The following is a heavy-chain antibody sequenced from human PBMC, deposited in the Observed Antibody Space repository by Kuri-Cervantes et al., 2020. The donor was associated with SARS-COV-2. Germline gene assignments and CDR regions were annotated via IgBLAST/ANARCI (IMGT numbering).Heavy chain of an antibody. CDR3: ARDRSFTPDY. D-gene: IGHD3-10*01. CDR1: GFTFSSYA. Sequence: GESLKISCAASGFTFSSYAMSWVRQAPGKGLEWVSAISGSGGSTYYADSVKGRFTISRDNSKNTLYLQMNSLRAEDTAVYYCARDRSFTPDYWGQGTLVTVSS. J-gene: IGHJ4*02. CDR2: ISGSGGST. V-gene: IGHV3-23*01.